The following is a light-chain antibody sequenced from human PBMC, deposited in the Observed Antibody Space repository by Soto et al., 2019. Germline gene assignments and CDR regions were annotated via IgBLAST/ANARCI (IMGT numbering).Light chain of an antibody. CDR1: QTIRRW. CDR3: QHYNSDPWT. J-gene: IGKJ1*01. V-gene: IGKV1-5*01. Sequence: DIEMTQSPSTLSASVGDRVTITCRASQTIRRWLAWYQQRPGKAPKVLIYDASTLERGVPARFSGSGSETQFSLTISSLQPEDSATYYCQHYNSDPWTFGQGTKVEIK. CDR2: DAS.